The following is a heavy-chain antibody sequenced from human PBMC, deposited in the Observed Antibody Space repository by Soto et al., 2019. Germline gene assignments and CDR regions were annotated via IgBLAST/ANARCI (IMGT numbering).Heavy chain of an antibody. D-gene: IGHD1-26*01. J-gene: IGHJ4*02. CDR3: AKDLRPYSGSYYFDY. CDR1: GFTFSSYA. Sequence: PVGSLRLSCAASGFTFSSYAMSWVRQAPGKGLEWVSAISGSGGSTYYADSVKGRFTISRDNSKNTLYLQMNSLRAEDTAVYYCAKDLRPYSGSYYFDYWGQGTLVTVSS. V-gene: IGHV3-23*01. CDR2: ISGSGGST.